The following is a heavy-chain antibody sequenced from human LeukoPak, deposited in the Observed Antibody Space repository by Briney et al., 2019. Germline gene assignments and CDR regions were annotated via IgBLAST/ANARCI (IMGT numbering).Heavy chain of an antibody. J-gene: IGHJ4*02. D-gene: IGHD3-10*01. CDR1: GFTVSSNY. Sequence: GGSLRLSCAASGFTVSSNYMSWIRQAPGKGLEWVSIFYSGGYTYYADSVKGRFTISRDNSKNTLYLQMNSLRAEDTAVYYCARVRDYYGSGSYYWAFDYWGQGTLVTVSS. CDR2: FYSGGYT. CDR3: ARVRDYYGSGSYYWAFDY. V-gene: IGHV3-66*01.